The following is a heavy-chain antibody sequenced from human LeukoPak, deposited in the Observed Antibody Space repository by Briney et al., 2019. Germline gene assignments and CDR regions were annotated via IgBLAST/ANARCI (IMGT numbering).Heavy chain of an antibody. CDR1: GGTFSSYA. D-gene: IGHD5-18*01. Sequence: ASVKVSCKASGGTFSSYAMSWVRQAPGQGLEWMGGIIPIFGTANYAQKFQGRVTITTDESTSTAYMELSSLRSEDTAVYYCARSSRIQLWFLFGYWGQGTLVTVSS. CDR3: ARSSRIQLWFLFGY. J-gene: IGHJ4*02. CDR2: IIPIFGTA. V-gene: IGHV1-69*05.